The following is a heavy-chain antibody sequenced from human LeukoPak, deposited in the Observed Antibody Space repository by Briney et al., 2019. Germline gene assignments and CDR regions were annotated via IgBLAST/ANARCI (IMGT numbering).Heavy chain of an antibody. CDR2: IIPRFGTT. Sequence: GASMKVSCKASRDTFSNYTISWVRQAPGQGLGWMGGIIPRFGTTNYAQKFQGRVTITADKSTSTAYMELSSLRSEDTAVYYCARLYCSGGSCYSSRGIFDYWGQGTLVTVSS. D-gene: IGHD2-15*01. J-gene: IGHJ4*02. V-gene: IGHV1-69*06. CDR3: ARLYCSGGSCYSSRGIFDY. CDR1: RDTFSNYT.